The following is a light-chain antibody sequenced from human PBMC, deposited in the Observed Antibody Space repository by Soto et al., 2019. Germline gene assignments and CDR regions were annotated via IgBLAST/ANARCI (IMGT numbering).Light chain of an antibody. CDR2: DAS. CDR3: QEYDNLFPLA. Sequence: DIQMTQSPSSLSASVGDRVTITCQASQGISNYLNWYEQKPGKAPKLLIYDASILETGVPSRLIGGGSGTGFTFTISSLQREDVTTYYCQEYDNLFPLAVGAGNKVDI. CDR1: QGISNY. J-gene: IGKJ4*01. V-gene: IGKV1-33*01.